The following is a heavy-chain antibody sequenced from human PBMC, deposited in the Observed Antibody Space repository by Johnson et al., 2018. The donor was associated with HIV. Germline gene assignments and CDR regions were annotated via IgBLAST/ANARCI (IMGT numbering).Heavy chain of an antibody. Sequence: VQLVESGGGVVQPGGSLRLSGLGTGFTFENYGMSWVRQAPGKGLQWVSGINWNGDTTTYADDEKGRFTVSRENAKRSLYLQLNSLRDYDTALYYCATLTVRSRAFDIWGQGTLVTVSS. CDR3: ATLTVRSRAFDI. J-gene: IGHJ3*02. D-gene: IGHD4-17*01. CDR1: GFTFENYG. V-gene: IGHV3-20*04. CDR2: INWNGDTT.